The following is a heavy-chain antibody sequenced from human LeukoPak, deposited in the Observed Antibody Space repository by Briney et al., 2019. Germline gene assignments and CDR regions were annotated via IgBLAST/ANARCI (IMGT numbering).Heavy chain of an antibody. CDR2: IYYSGST. CDR1: GGSISCGDYY. V-gene: IGHV4-31*03. CDR3: AREVVVTASLDY. Sequence: SETLSLTCTVSGGSISCGDYYWSWIRQHPGKGLEWIGYIYYSGSTYYNPSLKSRVTISVDTSRNQFSLKLTSVTAADTAVYYCAREVVVTASLDYWGQGTLVTVSS. D-gene: IGHD2-21*02. J-gene: IGHJ4*02.